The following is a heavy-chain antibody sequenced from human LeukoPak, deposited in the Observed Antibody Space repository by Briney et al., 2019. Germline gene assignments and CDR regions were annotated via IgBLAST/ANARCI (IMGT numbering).Heavy chain of an antibody. V-gene: IGHV3-66*01. CDR3: ALGLVTDY. J-gene: IGHJ4*02. CDR2: IYSGGST. D-gene: IGHD3-9*01. Sequence: GGSLRLSCAGSGFAFSGTWLNWVRQAPGQGLEWVSVIYSGGSTYYADSVKGRFTISRDNSKNTLYLQMNSLRVEDTAVYYCALGLVTDYWGQGTLVTVSS. CDR1: GFAFSGTW.